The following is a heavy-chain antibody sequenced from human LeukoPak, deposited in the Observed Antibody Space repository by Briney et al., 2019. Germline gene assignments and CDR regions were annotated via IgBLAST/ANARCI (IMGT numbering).Heavy chain of an antibody. Sequence: SETLSLTCTVSGGSISSYYWSWIRQPPGKGLEWIGYIYYSGSTNYNPSLKSRVTISVDTSKNQFSLKLSSVTAADTAVYYCARGRRAVTFDYWGQGTLVTVSS. D-gene: IGHD4-17*01. CDR3: ARGRRAVTFDY. V-gene: IGHV4-59*08. J-gene: IGHJ4*02. CDR2: IYYSGST. CDR1: GGSISSYY.